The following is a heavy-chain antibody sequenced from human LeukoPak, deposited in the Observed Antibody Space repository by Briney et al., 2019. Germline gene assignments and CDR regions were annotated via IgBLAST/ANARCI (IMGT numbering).Heavy chain of an antibody. J-gene: IGHJ4*02. D-gene: IGHD2-2*01. Sequence: GGSLRLSCAASGFTFSSCGMHWVRQAPGKGLEWVAFIRYVGSDKYYADSVRGRFTISRDNSKNTLYLQMNSLRAEDTAVYYCARNGEYCSSTSCGDYWGQGTLVTVSS. CDR1: GFTFSSCG. CDR3: ARNGEYCSSTSCGDY. V-gene: IGHV3-30*02. CDR2: IRYVGSDK.